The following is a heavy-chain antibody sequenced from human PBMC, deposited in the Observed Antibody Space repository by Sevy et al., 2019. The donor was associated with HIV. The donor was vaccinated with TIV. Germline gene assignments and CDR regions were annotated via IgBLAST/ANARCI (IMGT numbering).Heavy chain of an antibody. Sequence: GGSLRLSCAASGFTFSSYAMHWVRQAPGKGLEWVAVISYDGSNKYYADSVKGRFTISRDNSKNTLYLQMNSLRAEDTAVYYCARDLVSYCSGGSCYDYGMDVWGQGTTVTVSS. J-gene: IGHJ6*02. CDR3: ARDLVSYCSGGSCYDYGMDV. V-gene: IGHV3-30-3*01. CDR1: GFTFSSYA. CDR2: ISYDGSNK. D-gene: IGHD2-15*01.